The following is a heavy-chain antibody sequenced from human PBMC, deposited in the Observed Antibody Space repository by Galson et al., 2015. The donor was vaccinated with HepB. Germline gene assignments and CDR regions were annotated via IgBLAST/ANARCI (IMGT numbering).Heavy chain of an antibody. J-gene: IGHJ3*02. CDR2: ITYLGST. D-gene: IGHD6-6*01. Sequence: ETLSLTCTVSGGSISSSSYYWGWIRQPPGKGLEWIGSITYLGSTFNNPSLKSRVSMSVDTSKNQFSLRLSSVTAADTAVYHCAREYSNSLNAFDIWGHGTMVTVSS. CDR1: GGSISSSSYY. CDR3: AREYSNSLNAFDI. V-gene: IGHV4-39*07.